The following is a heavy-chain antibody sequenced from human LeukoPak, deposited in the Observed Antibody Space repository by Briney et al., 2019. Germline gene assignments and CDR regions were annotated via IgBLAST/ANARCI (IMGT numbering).Heavy chain of an antibody. CDR2: IIPIFGTA. CDR1: GGTSSSYA. V-gene: IGHV1-69*13. Sequence: SVKVSCKASGGTSSSYAISWVRQAPGQGLEWMGGIIPIFGTANYAQKFQGRVTITADESTSTAYMELSSLRSEDTAVYYCARADCSGGSCYSSWFDPWGQGTLVTVFS. CDR3: ARADCSGGSCYSSWFDP. D-gene: IGHD2-15*01. J-gene: IGHJ5*02.